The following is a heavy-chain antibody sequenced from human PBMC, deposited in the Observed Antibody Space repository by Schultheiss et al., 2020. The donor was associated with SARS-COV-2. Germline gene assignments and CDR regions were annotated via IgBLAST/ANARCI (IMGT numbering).Heavy chain of an antibody. V-gene: IGHV4-34*01. CDR2: VTHSGST. Sequence: SETLSLTCTVSGGSISSYYCTWIRQSPGKGLEYIGEVTHSGSTDYNPSLKSRVTISLDTSKNQFSLNLTAVTAADTAVYYCAGGIGPSGDYSARWFDPWGQGTLVTVSS. J-gene: IGHJ5*02. CDR3: AGGIGPSGDYSARWFDP. CDR1: GGSISSYY. D-gene: IGHD4-11*01.